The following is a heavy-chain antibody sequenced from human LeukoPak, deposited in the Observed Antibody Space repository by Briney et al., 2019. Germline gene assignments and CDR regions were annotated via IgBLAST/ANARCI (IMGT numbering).Heavy chain of an antibody. D-gene: IGHD2-2*02. CDR2: ISWNSGSI. J-gene: IGHJ4*02. CDR3: ARGYCSSTSCYNPLDY. Sequence: GGSLRLSCAASGFIFDDYAMHWVRQAPGKGLEWVSGISWNSGSIGYADSVKGRFTISRDNAKNSLYLQMNSLRAEDTAVYYCARGYCSSTSCYNPLDYWGQGTLVTVSS. CDR1: GFIFDDYA. V-gene: IGHV3-9*01.